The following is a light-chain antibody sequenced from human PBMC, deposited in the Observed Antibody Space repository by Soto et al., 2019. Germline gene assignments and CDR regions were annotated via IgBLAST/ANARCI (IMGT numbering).Light chain of an antibody. Sequence: EIAMTQSPATLSVSPGERATLSCRASQSFSSNLAWYQQKPGQAPRLLIYGASTRATGIPARFSGSGSETEFTLTISSLKSEDFAVYYCQQYNNWPPYTFGQGTKVDIK. CDR3: QQYNNWPPYT. V-gene: IGKV3-15*01. CDR1: QSFSSN. CDR2: GAS. J-gene: IGKJ2*01.